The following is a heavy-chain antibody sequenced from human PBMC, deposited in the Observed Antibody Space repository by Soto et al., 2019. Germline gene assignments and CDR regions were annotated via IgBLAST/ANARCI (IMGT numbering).Heavy chain of an antibody. D-gene: IGHD2-15*01. V-gene: IGHV3-7*03. J-gene: IGHJ4*02. Sequence: GGSLRLSCAASGFTFNTFWLSWVRQSPGKGLEWVANIKHDGSETYYVYSVKGRFTISRDNAKNSLFLQMNTLRTEDTAVYYCARDFATHCSGSTCYPYAYWGQGALVTVSS. CDR1: GFTFNTFW. CDR2: IKHDGSET. CDR3: ARDFATHCSGSTCYPYAY.